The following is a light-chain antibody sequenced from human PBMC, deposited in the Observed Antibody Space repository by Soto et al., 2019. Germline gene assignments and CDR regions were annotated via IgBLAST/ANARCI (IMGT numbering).Light chain of an antibody. Sequence: QSALTQPASVSGSPGQSITISCTGTSSDVGGYDFVSWYQQHPGNAPKLIIFLVNNRPSGVSDRFSGFKSGNTASLTISGLQAEDESIYYCSSYSSSGTSRVFGGGTQLTVL. CDR3: SSYSSSGTSRV. J-gene: IGLJ7*01. CDR1: SSDVGGYDF. V-gene: IGLV2-14*01. CDR2: LVN.